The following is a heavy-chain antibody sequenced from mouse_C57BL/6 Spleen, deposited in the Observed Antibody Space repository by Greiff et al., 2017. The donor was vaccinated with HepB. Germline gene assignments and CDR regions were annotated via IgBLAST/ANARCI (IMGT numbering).Heavy chain of an antibody. D-gene: IGHD1-1*02. Sequence: EVQLQQSGPVLVKPGASVKMSCKASGYTFTDYYMNWVKQSHGKSLEWIGVINPYNGGTSYNQKFKGKATLTVDKSSSTAYMELNSLTSEDSAVDYCARDGDGSYVAYWGQGTLVTVSA. J-gene: IGHJ3*01. CDR2: INPYNGGT. CDR1: GYTFTDYY. V-gene: IGHV1-19*01. CDR3: ARDGDGSYVAY.